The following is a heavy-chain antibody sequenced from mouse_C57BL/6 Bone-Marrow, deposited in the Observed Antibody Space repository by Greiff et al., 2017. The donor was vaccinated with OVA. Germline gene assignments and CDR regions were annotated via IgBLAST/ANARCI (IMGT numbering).Heavy chain of an antibody. J-gene: IGHJ2*01. CDR2: IWTGGGT. D-gene: IGHD1-1*01. CDR1: GFSLTSYA. CDR3: ARNWYYYGSRYFDY. V-gene: IGHV2-9-1*01. Sequence: VKLMESGPGLVAPSQSLSITCTVSGFSLTSYAISWVRQPPGKGLEWLGVIWTGGGTNYNSALKSRLSISKDNSKSQVFLKMNSLQTDDTARYYCARNWYYYGSRYFDYWGQGTTLTVSS.